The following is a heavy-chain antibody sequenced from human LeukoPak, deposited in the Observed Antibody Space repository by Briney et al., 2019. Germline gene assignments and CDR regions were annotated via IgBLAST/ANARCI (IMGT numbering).Heavy chain of an antibody. J-gene: IGHJ6*02. CDR3: AKDQGIAVAGRYYYGMDV. CDR1: GFTFSSYG. D-gene: IGHD6-19*01. CDR2: ISYDGSNK. Sequence: PGGSLGLSCAASGFTFSSYGMHWVRQAPGKGLEWVAVISYDGSNKYYADSVKGRFTISRDNSKNTLYLQMNSLRAEDTAVYYCAKDQGIAVAGRYYYGMDVWGQGTTVTVSS. V-gene: IGHV3-30*18.